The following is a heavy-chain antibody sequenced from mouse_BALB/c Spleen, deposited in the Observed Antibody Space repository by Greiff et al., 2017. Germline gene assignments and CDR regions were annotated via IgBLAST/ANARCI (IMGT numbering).Heavy chain of an antibody. V-gene: IGHV3-8*02. D-gene: IGHD1-1*01. CDR2: ISYSGST. CDR1: GDSITSGY. Sequence: EVKLMESGPSLVKPSQTLSLTCSVTGDSITSGYWNWIRKFPGNKLEYMGYISYSGSTYYNPSLKSRISITRDTSKNQYYLQLNSVTTEDTATYYCARGGPYYGSSYVAWFAYWGQGTLVTVSA. CDR3: ARGGPYYGSSYVAWFAY. J-gene: IGHJ3*01.